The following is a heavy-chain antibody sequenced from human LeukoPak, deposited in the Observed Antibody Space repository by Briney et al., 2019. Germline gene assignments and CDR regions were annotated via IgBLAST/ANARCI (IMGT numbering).Heavy chain of an antibody. J-gene: IGHJ3*02. Sequence: GGSLRLSCEASQFSFSTYWMTWVRQAPGKGLEWVANIKQDGSEKSYVDSVKGRFTISRDNAKNSLYLQMNTLRAEDTAVYFCARVMDYYDSSGLGANAFDIWGQGTMVTVSS. CDR1: QFSFSTYW. CDR2: IKQDGSEK. V-gene: IGHV3-7*01. CDR3: ARVMDYYDSSGLGANAFDI. D-gene: IGHD3-22*01.